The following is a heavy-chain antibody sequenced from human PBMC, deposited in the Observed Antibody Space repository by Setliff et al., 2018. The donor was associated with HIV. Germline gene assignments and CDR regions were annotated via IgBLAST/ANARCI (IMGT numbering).Heavy chain of an antibody. D-gene: IGHD6-19*01. CDR2: IFYTGST. J-gene: IGHJ5*02. CDR3: ARLSSGWYNWFDP. V-gene: IGHV4-59*01. Sequence: SETLSLTCTVSGGSISTYFWSWVRQTPGKGLEWIGYIFYTGSTNYNPSLKSRVTISVDTSKKQFFLKLSSVTAADTAVYYCARLSSGWYNWFDPWGQGTLVTVSS. CDR1: GGSISTYF.